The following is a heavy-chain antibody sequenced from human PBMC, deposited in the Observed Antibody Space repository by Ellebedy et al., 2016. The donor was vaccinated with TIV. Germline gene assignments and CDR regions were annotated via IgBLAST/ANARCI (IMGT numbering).Heavy chain of an antibody. V-gene: IGHV3-30*03. J-gene: IGHJ6*02. Sequence: GESLKISCAASGFTFTYFGMHWVRQTPGKGLQWVALISSDGHAKSYADSVKGRFTISRDDSKNTLYLQMHTLRPEDTAVYYCARVGSSSLLGYYGMDVWGQGTTVTVSS. CDR1: GFTFTYFG. CDR3: ARVGSSSLLGYYGMDV. CDR2: ISSDGHAK. D-gene: IGHD6-6*01.